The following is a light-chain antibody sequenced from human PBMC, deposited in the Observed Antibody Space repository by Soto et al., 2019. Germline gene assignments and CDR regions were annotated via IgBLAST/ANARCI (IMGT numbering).Light chain of an antibody. CDR2: LHSDGTH. J-gene: IGLJ3*02. CDR1: SGHITYA. Sequence: QPVLTQPPSASASLGVSVKLTCTLSSGHITYAITWLQHQPEKGPRFLMRLHSDGTHYRGDGIPDRFSGSSSGAERYLTISSLQSEDEADYYCQTWDTDFHWVFGGGTKVTVL. V-gene: IGLV4-69*01. CDR3: QTWDTDFHWV.